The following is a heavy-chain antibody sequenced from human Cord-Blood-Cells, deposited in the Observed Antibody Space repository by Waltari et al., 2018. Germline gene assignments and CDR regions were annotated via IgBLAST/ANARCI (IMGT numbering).Heavy chain of an antibody. J-gene: IGHJ4*02. V-gene: IGHV4-34*01. CDR1: VGSFSGYY. CDR3: ATSSSSSVGY. CDR2: INHSGST. D-gene: IGHD6-6*01. Sequence: QVQLQQWGAGLFKPSEPLSPPSAVSVGSFSGYYWSWIRQPPGKGLEWIGEINHSGSTNYNPSLKSRVTISVDTSKNQFSLKLSSVTAADTAVYYCATSSSSSVGYWGQGTLVTVSS.